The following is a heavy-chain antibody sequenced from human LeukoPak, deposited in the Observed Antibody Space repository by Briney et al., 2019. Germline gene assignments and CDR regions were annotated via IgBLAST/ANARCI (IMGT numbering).Heavy chain of an antibody. J-gene: IGHJ4*02. V-gene: IGHV4-34*01. CDR2: INHSGST. D-gene: IGHD1-14*01. CDR1: GGPFSGYY. CDR3: ARHVFQNHSNDY. Sequence: SETLSLTCAVYGGPFSGYYWSWIRQPPGKGLEWIGEINHSGSTNYNPSLKSRVTISVDTSKNQFSLKLSSVTAADTAVCYCARHVFQNHSNDYWGQGTLVTVSS.